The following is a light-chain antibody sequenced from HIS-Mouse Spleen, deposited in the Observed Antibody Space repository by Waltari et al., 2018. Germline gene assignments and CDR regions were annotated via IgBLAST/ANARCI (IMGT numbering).Light chain of an antibody. J-gene: IGLJ3*02. CDR2: DNN. Sequence: QSVLTQPPSVSAAPGQKVTISCSASSPNIGNTYVSWYQQLPGTAPKLLIYDNNKRPSGIPDRFSGSKSGTSATLGITGLQTGDEADYYCGTWDSSLSAGVFGGGTKLTVL. CDR3: GTWDSSLSAGV. V-gene: IGLV1-51*01. CDR1: SPNIGNTY.